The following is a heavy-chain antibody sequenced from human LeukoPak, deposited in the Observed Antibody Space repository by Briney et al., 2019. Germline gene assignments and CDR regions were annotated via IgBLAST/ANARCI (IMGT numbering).Heavy chain of an antibody. J-gene: IGHJ6*02. CDR2: IYYSGST. Sequence: SETLSLTCTVSGGSISSYYWSWIRQPPGKGLEWIGYIYYSGSTYYNPSLKSRVTISVDTSKNQFSLKMSSVTAADTAVYYCARDKSYSDYYGMDVWGQGTTVTVSS. V-gene: IGHV4-59*12. D-gene: IGHD1-26*01. CDR3: ARDKSYSDYYGMDV. CDR1: GGSISSYY.